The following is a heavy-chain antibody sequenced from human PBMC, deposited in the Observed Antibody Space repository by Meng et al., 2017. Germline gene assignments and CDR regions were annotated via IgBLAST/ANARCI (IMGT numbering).Heavy chain of an antibody. V-gene: IGHV3-15*01. CDR1: GFTFSNAW. CDR2: IKSKTDGGTT. CDR3: TTDCLGYCSGGSYQFDY. Sequence: GESLKISCAASGFTFSNAWMSWVRQAPGKGLEWVGRIKSKTDGGTTDYAAPVKGRFTISRDDSKNTLYLQMNSLKTVDTAVYYCTTDCLGYCSGGSYQFDYWGQGTLVTVSS. J-gene: IGHJ4*02. D-gene: IGHD2-15*01.